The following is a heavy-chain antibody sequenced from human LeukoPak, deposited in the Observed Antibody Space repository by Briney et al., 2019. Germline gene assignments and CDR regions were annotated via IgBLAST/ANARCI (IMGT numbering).Heavy chain of an antibody. J-gene: IGHJ4*02. Sequence: SETLSLTCTVSGGSISSGTYYWGWIRQPPGKGLEWIGTIYYSGSTYYNPSLKSRVTIYVDTSNDQFSLKLSSVTAADTAVYYCARESSYIYKSTDYWGQGTLVTVSS. CDR1: GGSISSGTYY. V-gene: IGHV4-39*01. CDR2: IYYSGST. D-gene: IGHD3-16*01. CDR3: ARESSYIYKSTDY.